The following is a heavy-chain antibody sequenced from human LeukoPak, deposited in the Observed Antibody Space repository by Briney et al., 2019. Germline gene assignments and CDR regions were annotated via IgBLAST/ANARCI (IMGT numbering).Heavy chain of an antibody. J-gene: IGHJ4*02. CDR1: GFTFSSYG. CDR2: IWPDGSNK. CDR3: ARDTPPGGDFYFDS. Sequence: PGGSLRLSCAASGFTFSSYGMHWVRQAPGKGLEWVAVIWPDGSNKYYADSVKGRFTISRDKSKNMVYLQMNSLRVEDTAVYYCARDTPPGGDFYFDSWGQGTLVTVSS. D-gene: IGHD2-21*02. V-gene: IGHV3-33*01.